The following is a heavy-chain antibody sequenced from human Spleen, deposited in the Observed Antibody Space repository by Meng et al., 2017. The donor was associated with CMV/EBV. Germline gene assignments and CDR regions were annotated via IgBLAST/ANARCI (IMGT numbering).Heavy chain of an antibody. Sequence: GESLKISCKASGFTFSNSGMHWVRQGPGKGLEWVALIRIDGRSKFYADSVKGRFTISRDNSKNTLDLQMNSLRAEDTAVYYCAKGFYYGMDVWGQGTTVTVSS. V-gene: IGHV3-30*02. CDR2: IRIDGRSK. CDR3: AKGFYYGMDV. J-gene: IGHJ6*02. CDR1: GFTFSNSG.